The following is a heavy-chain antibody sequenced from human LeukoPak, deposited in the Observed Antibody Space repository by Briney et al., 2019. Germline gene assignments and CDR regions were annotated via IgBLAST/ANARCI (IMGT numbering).Heavy chain of an antibody. CDR1: GFIFSNYG. CDR2: IFHTGDA. CDR3: VRDRNSNLRLGF. J-gene: IGHJ4*02. V-gene: IGHV4-4*01. D-gene: IGHD5-12*01. Sequence: GSLRLSCAASGFIFSNYGMNWVRQPPGKGLEWIGEIFHTGDANYNPSLKSRVTMTVDKSKNQFSLRLSSVTAADTAMYFCVRDRNSNLRLGFWGQGALVTVSS.